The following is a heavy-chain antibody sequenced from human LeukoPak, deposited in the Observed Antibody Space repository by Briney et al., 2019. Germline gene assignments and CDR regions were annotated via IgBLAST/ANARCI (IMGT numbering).Heavy chain of an antibody. CDR2: IYYSGST. V-gene: IGHV4-59*01. Sequence: SETLSLTCTVPGGSISSYYWSWIRQPPGKGLEWIGYIYYSGSTNYNPSLKSRVTISVDTSKNQFSLKLSSVTAADTAVYYCARDLVQSDYYYYYMDVWGKGTTVTVSS. D-gene: IGHD1-1*01. CDR3: ARDLVQSDYYYYYMDV. J-gene: IGHJ6*03. CDR1: GGSISSYY.